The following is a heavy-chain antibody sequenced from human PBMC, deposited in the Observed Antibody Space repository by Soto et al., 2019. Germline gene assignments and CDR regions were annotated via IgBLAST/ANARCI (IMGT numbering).Heavy chain of an antibody. D-gene: IGHD6-19*01. V-gene: IGHV4-59*01. CDR1: GGSISSYY. Sequence: SETLSLTCTVSGGSISSYYWSWIRQPPGKGLEWIGYIYYRGSTNYNPSLKSRVTLSVDTSKNQFSLKLSSVTAADTAVYYWAGTLAVAGIFDYWGQGALVTVPQ. J-gene: IGHJ4*02. CDR3: AGTLAVAGIFDY. CDR2: IYYRGST.